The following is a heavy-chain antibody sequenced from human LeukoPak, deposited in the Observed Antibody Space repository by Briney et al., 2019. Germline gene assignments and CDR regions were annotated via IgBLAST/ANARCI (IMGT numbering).Heavy chain of an antibody. D-gene: IGHD2-15*01. CDR3: TRAEDIVVVVAATRCCAFDI. V-gene: IGHV3-49*04. J-gene: IGHJ3*02. CDR1: GFIFGDYA. CDR2: IRSKAYGGTT. Sequence: PGGSLRLSCTASGFIFGDYAMSWVRQAPGKGLEWVGFIRSKAYGGTTEYAASVKGRFTISRDDSKSIAYLQMNSLKTEDTAVYYCTRAEDIVVVVAATRCCAFDIWGQGTMVTVSS.